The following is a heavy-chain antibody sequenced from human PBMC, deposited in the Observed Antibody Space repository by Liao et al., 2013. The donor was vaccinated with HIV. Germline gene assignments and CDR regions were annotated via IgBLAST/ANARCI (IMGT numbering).Heavy chain of an antibody. CDR1: GGSFSGYS. V-gene: IGHV4-34*01. CDR3: ARAPSNYDILTGYYPRNFDY. D-gene: IGHD3-9*01. J-gene: IGHJ4*02. CDR2: ISHTGST. Sequence: QVQLQQWGAGLLKPSETLSLTCAVYGGSFSGYSWTWIRQPPGKGLEWIGEISHTGSTNYSPSLKSRVTISVDTSKNQFSLKLSSVTAADTAVYYCARAPSNYDILTGYYPRNFDYWGQGTLVTVSS.